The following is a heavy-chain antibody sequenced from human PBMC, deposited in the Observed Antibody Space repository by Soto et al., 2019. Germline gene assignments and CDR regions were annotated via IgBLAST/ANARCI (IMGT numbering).Heavy chain of an antibody. CDR2: IYYSGST. CDR1: GCSVSSGSYY. V-gene: IGHV4-61*01. Sequence: SETLSLTCTVSGCSVSSGSYYWSWLRQPPGKGLEWIGYIYYSGSTNYNPSLKSRVTISVDTSKNQFSLKLSSVTAADTAVYYCARGITIFGVVTGSFDYWGQGTLVTVSS. D-gene: IGHD3-3*01. CDR3: ARGITIFGVVTGSFDY. J-gene: IGHJ4*02.